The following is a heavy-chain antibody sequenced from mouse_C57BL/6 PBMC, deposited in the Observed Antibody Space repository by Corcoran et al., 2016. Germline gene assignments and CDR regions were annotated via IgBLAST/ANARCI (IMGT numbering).Heavy chain of an antibody. V-gene: IGHV1-26*01. CDR1: GYTFTDYY. D-gene: IGHD1-1*01. Sequence: EVQLQQSGPELVKPGXSVKISCKASGYTFTDYYMNWVKQSHGKSLEWIGDINPNNGGTSYNQKFKGKATLTVDKSSSTAYMALRSLTSEDSAVYYCAREGFYYYGSSYNYYAMDYWGQGTSVTVSS. CDR2: INPNNGGT. CDR3: AREGFYYYGSSYNYYAMDY. J-gene: IGHJ4*01.